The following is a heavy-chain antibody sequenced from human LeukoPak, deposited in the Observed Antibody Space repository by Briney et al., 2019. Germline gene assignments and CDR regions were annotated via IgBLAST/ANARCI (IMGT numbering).Heavy chain of an antibody. CDR2: IIPIFGTA. Sequence: GASVKVSCKASGGTFSSYAISWVRQAPGQGLEWMGGIIPIFGTANYAQKFQGRVTITADGSTSTAYMELSSLRSEDTAVYYCAREIAAALFDYWGQGTLVTVSS. CDR3: AREIAAALFDY. J-gene: IGHJ4*02. D-gene: IGHD6-13*01. CDR1: GGTFSSYA. V-gene: IGHV1-69*13.